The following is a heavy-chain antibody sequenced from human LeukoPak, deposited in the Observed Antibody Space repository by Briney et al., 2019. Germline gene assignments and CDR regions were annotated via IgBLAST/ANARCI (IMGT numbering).Heavy chain of an antibody. CDR3: AGGDKDFRSGYRYYFDY. Sequence: SETLSLTCTVSGGSISSSSYYWGWIRQPPRKGLEWIGSIYYSGSTYYNPSLKSRVTISVDTSKNQFSLKLSSVTAADTAVYYCAGGDKDFRSGYRYYFDYWGQGTLVTVSS. D-gene: IGHD3-3*01. CDR2: IYYSGST. CDR1: GGSISSSSYY. J-gene: IGHJ4*02. V-gene: IGHV4-39*01.